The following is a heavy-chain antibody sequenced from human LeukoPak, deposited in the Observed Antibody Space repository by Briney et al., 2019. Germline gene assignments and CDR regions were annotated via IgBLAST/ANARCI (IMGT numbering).Heavy chain of an antibody. CDR1: GGTFSSYA. CDR3: ARSTVQGPFDY. CDR2: INPSGGST. D-gene: IGHD2-8*02. J-gene: IGHJ4*02. Sequence: ASVKVSCKASGGTFSSYAISWVRQAPGQGLEWMGIINPSGGSTSYAQKFQGRVTMTRDMSTSTVYMELSSLRSEDTAVYYCARSTVQGPFDYWGQGTLVTVSS. V-gene: IGHV1-46*01.